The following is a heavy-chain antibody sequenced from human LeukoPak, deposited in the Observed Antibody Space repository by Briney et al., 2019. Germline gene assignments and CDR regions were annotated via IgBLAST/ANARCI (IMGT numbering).Heavy chain of an antibody. J-gene: IGHJ6*02. D-gene: IGHD1-7*01. CDR2: IWYDGSNK. Sequence: PGGSLRLSCAASGFTFSSYGMHWVRQAPGKGLEWVAVIWYDGSNKYYADSVKGRFTISRDNSKNTLYLQMNSLRAEDTAVYYCARRNYGYYYYGMDVWGQGTTVTVSS. V-gene: IGHV3-33*01. CDR3: ARRNYGYYYYGMDV. CDR1: GFTFSSYG.